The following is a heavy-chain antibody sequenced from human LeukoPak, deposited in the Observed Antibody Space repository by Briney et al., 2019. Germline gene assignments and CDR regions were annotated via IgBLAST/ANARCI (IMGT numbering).Heavy chain of an antibody. D-gene: IGHD5-18*01. Sequence: SETLSLICSVSRGSISSPNYYWGWIRQSPGKGLEWIGTIYYSGSTYYNPSLKSRVTISIDTSNNQFSLQLNSVTAADTAVYYCVRDPAPETASTDAFDIWGQGTMVTVSS. CDR3: VRDPAPETASTDAFDI. CDR1: RGSISSPNYY. J-gene: IGHJ3*02. V-gene: IGHV4-39*07. CDR2: IYYSGST.